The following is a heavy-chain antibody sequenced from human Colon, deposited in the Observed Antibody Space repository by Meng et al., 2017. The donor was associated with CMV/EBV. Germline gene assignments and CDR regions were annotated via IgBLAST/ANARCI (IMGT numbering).Heavy chain of an antibody. CDR3: ARPVHIEDRSSVHWFDP. CDR2: SKSNGCT. CDR1: GAVRSCS. D-gene: IGHD2-21*01. Sequence: GAVRSCSWRRIRPATEKGFVRIGESKSNGCTNNNPTLDRRVTMSLDTSKNQFSLKMKSMTAADAGVYYCARPVHIEDRSSVHWFDPWGQGILVTVSS. J-gene: IGHJ5*02. V-gene: IGHV4-34*01.